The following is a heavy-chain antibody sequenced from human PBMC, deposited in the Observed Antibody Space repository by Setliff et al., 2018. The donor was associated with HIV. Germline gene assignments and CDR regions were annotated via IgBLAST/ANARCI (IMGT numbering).Heavy chain of an antibody. CDR3: ARDPEPTGFSGSFGY. V-gene: IGHV3-11*01. D-gene: IGHD1-26*01. CDR1: GFTFSDYY. CDR2: ISSGSRTI. Sequence: PGGSLRLSCVASGFTFSDYYMNWVRQAPGKGLEWVSYISSGSRTIYYSDSVKGRFTISRDNAKNSLFLQMSRLRVEDTARYYCARDPEPTGFSGSFGYWGQGTLVTVSS. J-gene: IGHJ4*02.